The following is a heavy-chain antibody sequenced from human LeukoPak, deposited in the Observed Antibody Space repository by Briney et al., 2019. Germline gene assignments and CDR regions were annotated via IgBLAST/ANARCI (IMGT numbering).Heavy chain of an antibody. J-gene: IGHJ4*02. Sequence: GGSLRLSCTTSGFTFRSSSFNWVRQVPGKGLEWVASISSSGSYKYYADSVEGQFTISRDNAKDSLFLQMDSLRVEDTAVYFCARELGNGDTYANVPLGHWGQGTLVTVSS. D-gene: IGHD5-18*01. CDR3: ARELGNGDTYANVPLGH. CDR1: GFTFRSSS. V-gene: IGHV3-21*01. CDR2: ISSSGSYK.